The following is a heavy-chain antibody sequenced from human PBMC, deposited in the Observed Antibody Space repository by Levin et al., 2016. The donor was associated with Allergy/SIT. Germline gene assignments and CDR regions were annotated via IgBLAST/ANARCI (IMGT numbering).Heavy chain of an antibody. CDR2: IGWNTGNI. CDR3: ATGITGTTGSPQPHEY. D-gene: IGHD1-20*01. J-gene: IGHJ4*02. V-gene: IGHV3-9*01. Sequence: VRQAPGKGLEWVAGIGWNTGNIGYADSVKGRFTISRDNTKNSLYLQMNILRPADTAFYYCATGITGTTGSPQPHEYWGQGSLVTVSS.